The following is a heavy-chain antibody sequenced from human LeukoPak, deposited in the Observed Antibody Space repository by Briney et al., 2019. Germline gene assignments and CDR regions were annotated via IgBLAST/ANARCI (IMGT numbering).Heavy chain of an antibody. CDR2: INDSGGTT. D-gene: IGHD3-10*01. CDR1: EFTFSNYA. J-gene: IGHJ4*02. V-gene: IGHV3-23*01. CDR3: AKMESGSASYPDY. Sequence: GGSLRLSCAASEFTFSNYAMNWVRLAPGKGLEWVSTINDSGGTTYYADSVKGRFTVSRDNSKNTLYLQMNSLRAEDTAVYYCAKMESGSASYPDYWGQGTLVTVSS.